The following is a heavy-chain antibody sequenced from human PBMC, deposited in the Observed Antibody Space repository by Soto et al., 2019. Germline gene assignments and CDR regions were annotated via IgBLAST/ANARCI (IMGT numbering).Heavy chain of an antibody. CDR1: GFTFNSYA. V-gene: IGHV3-23*01. CDR2: ISGSGGST. Sequence: EVQLLESGGGLVQPGGSLRLSCAATGFTFNSYAMSWVRQAPGKGLEWVSAISGSGGSTYYADSVKGRFTISRDNSKNPLYLQMNSLRAEDTAVYYCAEGRGYCSSTSCYVGSDYWGQGTLVTVSS. J-gene: IGHJ4*02. CDR3: AEGRGYCSSTSCYVGSDY. D-gene: IGHD2-2*01.